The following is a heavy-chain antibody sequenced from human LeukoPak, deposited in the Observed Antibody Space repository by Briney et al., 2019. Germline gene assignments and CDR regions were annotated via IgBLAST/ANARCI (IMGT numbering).Heavy chain of an antibody. J-gene: IGHJ6*03. CDR1: GGSISSSSYY. V-gene: IGHV4-39*01. CDR3: ARLVVVTAYYYYYMDV. Sequence: SETLSLTCTVSGGSISSSSYYWGWIRQPPGKGLEWIGSIYYSGSTYYNPSLKSRVTISVDTSKNQFSLKLSSVTAADTAVYYCARLVVVTAYYYYYMDVWGKGTTVTISS. D-gene: IGHD2-21*02. CDR2: IYYSGST.